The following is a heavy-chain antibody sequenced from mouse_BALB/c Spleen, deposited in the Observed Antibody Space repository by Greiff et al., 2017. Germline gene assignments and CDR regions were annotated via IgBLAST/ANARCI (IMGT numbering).Heavy chain of an antibody. CDR1: GYSFTSGYY. D-gene: IGHD2-4*01. Sequence: DVQLQEPGPGLVKPSPSLSLTCSVTGYSFTSGYYWNWSRQFPGNKLEWMGYISSDGSNNYNPSLKNRITITRDTSKDQLFLKWKSVTTEDAATYDSASMITAGGAYWGQGTLVTVSA. CDR2: ISSDGSN. V-gene: IGHV3-6*02. CDR3: ASMITAGGAY. J-gene: IGHJ3*01.